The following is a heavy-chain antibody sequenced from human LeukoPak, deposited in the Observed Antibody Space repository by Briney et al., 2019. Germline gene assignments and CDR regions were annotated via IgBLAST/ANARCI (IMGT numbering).Heavy chain of an antibody. Sequence: HRASVKVSCKASGYTFTSYDINWVRQATGQGLEWMGWMNPNSGNTGRTKKFQGRVTMTRDTSTSTAYMDLTSVESEDTAVYFCARNNYGGHDAFDIWGQGTLVTVSS. CDR1: GYTFTSYD. D-gene: IGHD4-11*01. CDR2: MNPNSGNT. J-gene: IGHJ3*02. CDR3: ARNNYGGHDAFDI. V-gene: IGHV1-8*01.